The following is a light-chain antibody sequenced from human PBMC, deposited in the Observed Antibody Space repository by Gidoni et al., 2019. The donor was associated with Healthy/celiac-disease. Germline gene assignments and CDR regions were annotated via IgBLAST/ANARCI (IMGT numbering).Light chain of an antibody. CDR2: KAS. CDR1: QSISSW. V-gene: IGKV1-5*03. Sequence: DIQMTQSPSTLSASVGARVTIPCRASQSISSWLAWYQQKPGKAPKLLIYKASSLESGVPSRFSGSGSGTEFTLTITSLQPDDFATYYCQQYKSYSSWTFGQGTKVEIK. J-gene: IGKJ1*01. CDR3: QQYKSYSSWT.